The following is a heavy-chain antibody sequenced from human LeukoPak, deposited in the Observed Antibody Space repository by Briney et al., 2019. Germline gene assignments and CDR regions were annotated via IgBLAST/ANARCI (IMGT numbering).Heavy chain of an antibody. Sequence: SVKVSCKASGGTFSSYAISWVRQAPGQGLEWMGGIIPIFGTANYAQKFQGRVTITTDESTSTAYMELSSLRSDDTAVYYCARGNWNDSGKQFDYWGQGTLVTVSS. D-gene: IGHD1-1*01. CDR2: IIPIFGTA. J-gene: IGHJ4*02. CDR3: ARGNWNDSGKQFDY. CDR1: GGTFSSYA. V-gene: IGHV1-69*05.